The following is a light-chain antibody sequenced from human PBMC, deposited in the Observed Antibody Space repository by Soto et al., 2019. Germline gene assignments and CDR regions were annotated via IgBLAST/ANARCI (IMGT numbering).Light chain of an antibody. Sequence: DIQMTQSPSTLSASVGDRVTITCRASQSISTWLAWYQQKPGKAPKLLIYKASNLEGGVPSRFSGSGSGTEFTITISGLQPDDFATYYWQQYNAYPLTFGGGTTVEIK. CDR2: KAS. CDR1: QSISTW. J-gene: IGKJ4*01. CDR3: QQYNAYPLT. V-gene: IGKV1-5*03.